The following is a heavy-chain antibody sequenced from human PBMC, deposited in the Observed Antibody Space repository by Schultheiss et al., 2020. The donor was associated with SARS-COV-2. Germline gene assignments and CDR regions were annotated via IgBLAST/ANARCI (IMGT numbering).Heavy chain of an antibody. D-gene: IGHD2-15*01. CDR1: GKFTFSSYG. Sequence: GGSLRLSCAASGKFTFSSYGMHWVRQAPGKGLEWVAGLSHSGSTQYYADSVMGRFTISRDNSKNTLYLQMDSLKTEDTAVYLCAKEDKGQCSGGRCFSSYALDVWGQGTTVTVSS. J-gene: IGHJ6*02. V-gene: IGHV3-30*18. CDR2: LSHSGSTQ. CDR3: AKEDKGQCSGGRCFSSYALDV.